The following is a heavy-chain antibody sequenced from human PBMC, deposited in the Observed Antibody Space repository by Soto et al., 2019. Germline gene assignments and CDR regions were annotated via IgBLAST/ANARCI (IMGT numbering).Heavy chain of an antibody. D-gene: IGHD2-2*02. Sequence: VQLVQSGAEVKKPGSSVRVSCKASGGTFSNYAISWVRQAPGQGLEWMGAIIPLTDTINYAQRFQGRVTITADKSTTTAFMEVSSLRSEDTAVYYCARDACSYNSCYKSGIGVWGQGTMVIVSS. J-gene: IGHJ3*01. CDR3: ARDACSYNSCYKSGIGV. CDR2: IIPLTDTI. CDR1: GGTFSNYA. V-gene: IGHV1-69*06.